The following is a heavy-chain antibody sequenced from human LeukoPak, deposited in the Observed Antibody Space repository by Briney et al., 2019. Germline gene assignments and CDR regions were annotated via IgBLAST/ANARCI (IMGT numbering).Heavy chain of an antibody. CDR3: ARNCPSAWGPSAMLQFCH. CDR2: TYYRSKWYN. Sequence: KSSQTLSLTCAISGDSVPSNSAAWNWIRQSPSRGLEWLGRTYYRSKWYNDYAVSVKSRITINPDTSKNQFSLQLNSVTPEDTAVYYCARNCPSAWGPSAMLQFCHWGQGTLVTVSS. V-gene: IGHV6-1*01. D-gene: IGHD5-24*01. J-gene: IGHJ4*02. CDR1: GDSVPSNSAA.